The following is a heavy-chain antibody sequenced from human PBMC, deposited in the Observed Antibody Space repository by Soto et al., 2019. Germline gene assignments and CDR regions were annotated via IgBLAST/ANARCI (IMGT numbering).Heavy chain of an antibody. CDR3: ARDVGYYDGGY. D-gene: IGHD3-22*01. CDR1: GGSISSGGYY. J-gene: IGHJ4*02. V-gene: IGHV4-31*03. CDR2: IYYSGST. Sequence: QVQLQESGPGLVKPAQTLSLTCTVSGGSISSGGYYWSWIRQHPGKGLEWIGYIYYSGSTYYNPSLKSRVNISVATSQHQFSLKLSAVTAAATAVYYCARDVGYYDGGYWGKGTLVTVSS.